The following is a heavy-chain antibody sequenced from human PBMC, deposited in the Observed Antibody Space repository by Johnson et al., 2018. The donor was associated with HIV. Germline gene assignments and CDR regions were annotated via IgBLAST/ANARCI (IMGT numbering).Heavy chain of an antibody. CDR2: ISYDGSNK. V-gene: IGHV3-30*04. D-gene: IGHD5-18*01. J-gene: IGHJ3*02. CDR1: GFTFSSYA. CDR3: ARAYSYGAFDI. Sequence: QVQLVESGGGVVQPGRSLRLSCAASGFTFSSYAMYWVRQAPGKGLEWVAVISYDGSNKYYADSVKGRFTISRDNSKNTLYLQMNSLRAEDTAVYYCARAYSYGAFDIWGQGTMVTVSS.